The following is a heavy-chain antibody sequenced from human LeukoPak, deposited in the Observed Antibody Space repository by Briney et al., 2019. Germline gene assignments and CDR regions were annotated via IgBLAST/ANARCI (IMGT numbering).Heavy chain of an antibody. CDR1: GFTFSGYW. V-gene: IGHV3-7*03. Sequence: GGSLRLSCAASGFTFSGYWMSWVRQAPGKGLEWVANIKQDGSEKYYVDSVKGRFTISRDNAKNSLYLQMNSLRAEDTAIYFCAKDIWRWAFDIWGQGTMVTVSS. CDR2: IKQDGSEK. D-gene: IGHD5-24*01. CDR3: AKDIWRWAFDI. J-gene: IGHJ3*02.